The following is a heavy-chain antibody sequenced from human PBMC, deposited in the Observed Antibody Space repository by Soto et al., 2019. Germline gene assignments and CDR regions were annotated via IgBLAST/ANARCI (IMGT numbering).Heavy chain of an antibody. CDR3: ARVAIFGVVIYYFDY. V-gene: IGHV1-18*01. CDR2: ISAYNGNT. D-gene: IGHD3-3*01. Sequence: GASVKVSCKASGYTFTGYGISWVRQAPGQGLEWMGWISAYNGNTNYAQKLQGRVTMTTDTSTSTAYMELRSLRSDDTAVYYCARVAIFGVVIYYFDYWGQGTLVTVSS. J-gene: IGHJ4*02. CDR1: GYTFTGYG.